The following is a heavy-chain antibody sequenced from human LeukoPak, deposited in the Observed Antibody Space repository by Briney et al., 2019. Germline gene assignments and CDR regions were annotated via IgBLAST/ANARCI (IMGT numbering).Heavy chain of an antibody. CDR2: INPSGDST. CDR1: GYTFTINH. V-gene: IGHV1-46*01. Sequence: ASVKVSCKVSGYTFTINHIHWVRQATGQGLEWMGVINPSGDSTTYAQNFQGRVTMTRDTSTSTVYMELRSLRSEDTAIYYCAKLATSDTGETYWGQGTLVTVSS. D-gene: IGHD3-16*01. J-gene: IGHJ4*02. CDR3: AKLATSDTGETY.